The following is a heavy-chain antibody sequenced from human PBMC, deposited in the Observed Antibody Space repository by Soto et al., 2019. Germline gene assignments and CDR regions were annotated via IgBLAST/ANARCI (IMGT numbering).Heavy chain of an antibody. CDR1: GYTFTSYG. Sequence: ASVKVSCKASGYTFTSYGISWVRQAPGQGLEWMGWISAYNGNTNYAQKLQGRVTMTTDTSTSTAYMELRSLRSDDTAVYYCARLGNITIFGVVQYYFDYWGQGTLVTVSS. V-gene: IGHV1-18*01. CDR2: ISAYNGNT. D-gene: IGHD3-3*01. J-gene: IGHJ4*02. CDR3: ARLGNITIFGVVQYYFDY.